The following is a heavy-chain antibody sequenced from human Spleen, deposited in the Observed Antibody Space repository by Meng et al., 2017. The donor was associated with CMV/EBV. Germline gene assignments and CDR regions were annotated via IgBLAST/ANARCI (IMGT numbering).Heavy chain of an antibody. D-gene: IGHD6-6*01. CDR3: AKAPSIEARAGIDF. J-gene: IGHJ1*01. V-gene: IGHV3-23*01. CDR2: ISGGGSST. Sequence: SGYTFSTYAMHWVRQGPGKGLEWVSAISGGGSSTFYADSMPGRFTISRDNSKNTLFLQMKSLRAGDTAIYYCAKAPSIEARAGIDFWGPGTLVTVSS. CDR1: GYTFSTYA.